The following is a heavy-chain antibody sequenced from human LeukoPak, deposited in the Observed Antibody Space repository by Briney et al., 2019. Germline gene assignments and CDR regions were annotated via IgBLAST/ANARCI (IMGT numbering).Heavy chain of an antibody. CDR1: GYRFPTYR. Sequence: PAEPLKISYPRSGYRFPTYRIAWVSQMRGKGLGRQGVIYPDETNISSSPSFKGQVTISADKSISPAFLKWSGLRASDTAMYYCARPASRGYSSSFEYWSEATLVSVSS. CDR3: ARPASRGYSSSFEY. D-gene: IGHD2-2*03. CDR2: IYPDETNI. J-gene: IGHJ4*02. V-gene: IGHV5-51*01.